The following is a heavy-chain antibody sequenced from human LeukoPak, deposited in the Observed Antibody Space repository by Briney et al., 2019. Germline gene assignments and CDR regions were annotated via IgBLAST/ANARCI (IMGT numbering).Heavy chain of an antibody. J-gene: IGHJ6*03. Sequence: QPGGSLRLSCAASGFTFSSYGMNWVRQAPGKGLEWVSYISSSGSTIYYAESVKGRFTISRDNAKNSLYLQMNSLRAEDTAVYYCARDWSDYGAPHRSYYYYYMDVWGKGTTVTISS. CDR3: ARDWSDYGAPHRSYYYYYMDV. V-gene: IGHV3-48*04. CDR1: GFTFSSYG. D-gene: IGHD4-17*01. CDR2: ISSSGSTI.